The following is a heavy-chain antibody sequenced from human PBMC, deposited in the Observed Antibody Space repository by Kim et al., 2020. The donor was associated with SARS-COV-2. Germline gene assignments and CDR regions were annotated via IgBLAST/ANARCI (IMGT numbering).Heavy chain of an antibody. CDR3: ATNLRNYMHDY. Sequence: GGSLRLSCAASGFSFSSYAMNWVRQAPGKGLEWLSAITAADGRTFYADSAQGRFTISRDNSKNTLYLEMNSLRAEDTAVYYCATNLRNYMHDYWGQGTLVTVSS. CDR2: ITAADGRT. D-gene: IGHD1-7*01. J-gene: IGHJ4*02. V-gene: IGHV3-23*01. CDR1: GFSFSSYA.